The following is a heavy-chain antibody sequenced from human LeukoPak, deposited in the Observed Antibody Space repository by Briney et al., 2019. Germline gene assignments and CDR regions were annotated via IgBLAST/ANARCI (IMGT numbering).Heavy chain of an antibody. CDR3: ARRKFYYGSGSYYSYYYGMDV. D-gene: IGHD3-10*01. J-gene: IGHJ6*02. CDR1: GGSISSYY. Sequence: PSETLSLTCTVSGGSISSYYWSWIRQPPGKGLEWTGYIYYSGSTNYNPSLKSRVTISVDTSKNQFSLKLSSVTAADTAVYYCARRKFYYGSGSYYSYYYGMDVWGQGTTVTVSS. CDR2: IYYSGST. V-gene: IGHV4-59*08.